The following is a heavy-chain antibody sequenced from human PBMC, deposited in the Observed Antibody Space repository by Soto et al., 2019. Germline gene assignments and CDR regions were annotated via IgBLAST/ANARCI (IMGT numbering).Heavy chain of an antibody. J-gene: IGHJ6*02. V-gene: IGHV3-74*01. CDR1: GFTFSSFW. CDR2: INTDGSST. CDR3: GRQLELPYYYYGMDV. D-gene: IGHD1-7*01. Sequence: EVQLVGSGGGLVQPGGSLRLSCAASGFTFSSFWMHWVRQAPGKGLVWVSRINTDGSSTTYADSVKGRFTISRDNAINTRYLQMNSLRAEDTAVYYCGRQLELPYYYYGMDVWGQVTTVTVFS.